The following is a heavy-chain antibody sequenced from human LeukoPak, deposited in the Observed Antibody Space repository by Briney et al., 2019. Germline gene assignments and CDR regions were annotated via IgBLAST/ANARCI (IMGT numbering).Heavy chain of an antibody. Sequence: PGGSLRLSCTVSGFTFSSYWMTWVRQAPGKGLEWVANIRQDESEKYYVDSVKGRFTISRDNAKNSLYLQMNSLRAEDTAVYYCARDSGSAYYYGSGTYCYDAFDFWSQGTTVTVSS. V-gene: IGHV3-7*01. CDR1: GFTFSSYW. J-gene: IGHJ3*01. CDR2: IRQDESEK. D-gene: IGHD3-10*01. CDR3: ARDSGSAYYYGSGTYCYDAFDF.